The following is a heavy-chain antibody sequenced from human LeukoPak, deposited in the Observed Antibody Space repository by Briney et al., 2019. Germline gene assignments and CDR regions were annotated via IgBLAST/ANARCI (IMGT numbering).Heavy chain of an antibody. CDR3: ARDPGIAAAGKAYYFDY. J-gene: IGHJ4*02. Sequence: PSETLSLTCAVSGGSISSSNWWSWVRQPPGKGLEWIGEIYHSGSTNYNPSLKSRVTISVDKSKNQFSLKLSSVTAADTAVYYCARDPGIAAAGKAYYFDYWGQGTLVTVSS. V-gene: IGHV4-4*02. CDR1: GGSISSSNW. D-gene: IGHD6-13*01. CDR2: IYHSGST.